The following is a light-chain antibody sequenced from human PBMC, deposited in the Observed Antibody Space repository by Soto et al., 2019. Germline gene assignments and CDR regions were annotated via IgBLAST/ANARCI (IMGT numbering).Light chain of an antibody. CDR3: QSYDSGVV. V-gene: IGLV1-40*01. CDR2: GNT. Sequence: QSALTQPPSVSGAPGQRVTISCTGSSSNIGAGYDVHWYQQLPGTAPKLLIYGNTKRPSGVPDRFSGSKSGTSASLAISGLQAEDEADYYCQSYDSGVVFGGGTKVTVL. CDR1: SSNIGAGYD. J-gene: IGLJ2*01.